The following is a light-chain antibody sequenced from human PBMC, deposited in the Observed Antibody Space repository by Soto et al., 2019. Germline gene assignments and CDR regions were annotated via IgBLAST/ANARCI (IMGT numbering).Light chain of an antibody. CDR2: GAS. Sequence: EIVMTQSPATLSVSPGERSTLSCRASQSVSRNLAWYQQKPGQAPRLLIYGASTRATGIPARFSGSGSGTEFILTISSLKSEDFAVYYCQQYNNWHPNTFGQGTRLEIK. CDR3: QQYNNWHPNT. J-gene: IGKJ5*01. V-gene: IGKV3-15*01. CDR1: QSVSRN.